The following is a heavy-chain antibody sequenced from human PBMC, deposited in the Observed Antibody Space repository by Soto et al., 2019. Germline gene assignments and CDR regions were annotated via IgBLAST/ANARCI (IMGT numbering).Heavy chain of an antibody. Sequence: GGSLRLSCAASGYSITNNGMHWVRQAPGKGLEWVALIWAHGTDQYYADSVKGRFTVSRDTSTNTVYLQMNSLGAEDTARYYCGKDIRSGSIDYWGQGTLVTVSS. D-gene: IGHD1-1*01. CDR2: IWAHGTDQ. CDR3: GKDIRSGSIDY. CDR1: GYSITNNG. V-gene: IGHV3-33*06. J-gene: IGHJ4*02.